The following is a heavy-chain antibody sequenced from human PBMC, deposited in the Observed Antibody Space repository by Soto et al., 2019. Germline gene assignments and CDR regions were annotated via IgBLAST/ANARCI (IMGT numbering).Heavy chain of an antibody. CDR3: ARDAVDIVVVVAAPYYYYMDV. Sequence: QVQLVESGGGLVKPGGSLRLSCAASGFTFSDYYMSWIRQAPGKGLEWVSYISSSGSTIYYADSVKGRVTISRDNAKNTLYLQMNSRRAEDTAVYYGARDAVDIVVVVAAPYYYYMDVGGKGTTVTVS. CDR2: ISSSGSTI. J-gene: IGHJ6*03. V-gene: IGHV3-11*01. D-gene: IGHD2-15*01. CDR1: GFTFSDYY.